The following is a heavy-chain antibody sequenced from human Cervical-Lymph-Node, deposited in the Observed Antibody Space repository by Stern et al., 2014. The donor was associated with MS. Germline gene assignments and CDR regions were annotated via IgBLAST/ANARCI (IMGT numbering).Heavy chain of an antibody. Sequence: EVQLLESGGGLVPPGGSLRLSCAASGFTFSSYSLTLVRQAPGKGLEWVSYISSGGRSIYYADSVKGRLTISRDNAKNSLYLQMNSLRGDDTAVYYCARGEADYYDSSGYSFDYWGQGTLVTVSS. V-gene: IGHV3-48*01. CDR1: GFTFSSYS. J-gene: IGHJ4*02. CDR3: ARGEADYYDSSGYSFDY. D-gene: IGHD3-22*01. CDR2: ISSGGRSI.